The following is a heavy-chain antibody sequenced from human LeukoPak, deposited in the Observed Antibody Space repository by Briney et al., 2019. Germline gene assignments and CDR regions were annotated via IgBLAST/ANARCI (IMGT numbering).Heavy chain of an antibody. J-gene: IGHJ4*02. V-gene: IGHV3-23*01. D-gene: IGHD6-13*01. CDR2: ISGNGYSI. CDR1: GFTFSSYA. Sequence: PGGSLRLSCAASGFTFSSYAMTWVRQAPGKGLQWVSDISGNGYSIYYADSLKGRFTISRDNSKDTLYLQMNSLRAEDTAVYYCATNSSSWYIDQWGQGTLVTVSS. CDR3: ATNSSSWYIDQ.